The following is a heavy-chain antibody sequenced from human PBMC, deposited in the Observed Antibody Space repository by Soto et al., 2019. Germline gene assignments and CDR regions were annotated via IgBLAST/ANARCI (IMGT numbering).Heavy chain of an antibody. CDR2: IYYSGST. CDR1: GFSISSGDYY. CDR3: AKQVDTAMVDPYDY. J-gene: IGHJ4*02. V-gene: IGHV4-30-4*01. Sequence: SETLSLTCTVSGFSISSGDYYWSWIRQPPGKGLEWIGYIYYSGSTYYNPSLKSRVTISVDTSKNQFSLKLSSVTAADTAVYYCAKQVDTAMVDPYDYWGQGTLVTVSS. D-gene: IGHD5-18*01.